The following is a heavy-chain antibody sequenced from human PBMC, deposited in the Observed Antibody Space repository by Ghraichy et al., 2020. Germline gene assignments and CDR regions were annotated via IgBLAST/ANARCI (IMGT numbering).Heavy chain of an antibody. J-gene: IGHJ4*02. D-gene: IGHD2-15*01. Sequence: SETLSLTCTVSGGSISSSSYYWGWIRQPPGKGLEWIGSIYYSGSTYYNPSLKSRVTISVDTSKNQFSLKLSSVTAADTAVYYCASSRYCSGGSCYPTTFYYWGQGTLVTVSS. V-gene: IGHV4-39*01. CDR2: IYYSGST. CDR1: GGSISSSSYY. CDR3: ASSRYCSGGSCYPTTFYY.